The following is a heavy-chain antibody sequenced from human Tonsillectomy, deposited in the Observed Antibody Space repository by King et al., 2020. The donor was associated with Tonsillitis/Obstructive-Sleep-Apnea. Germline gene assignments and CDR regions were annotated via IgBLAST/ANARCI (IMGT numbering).Heavy chain of an antibody. CDR2: INTDTRNP. J-gene: IGHJ4*02. D-gene: IGHD3-16*01. V-gene: IGHV7-4-1*02. Sequence: QLVQSGSELKKPGASVKVSCEASGYTFTKYAIIWVRQAPGQGLEWMGWINTDTRNPTYAQDFTGRFVFSLDTSVRTAYLQISGLKAEDTAVYYCAREFISAFWGPDYWGQGTLVTVSS. CDR1: GYTFTKYA. CDR3: AREFISAFWGPDY.